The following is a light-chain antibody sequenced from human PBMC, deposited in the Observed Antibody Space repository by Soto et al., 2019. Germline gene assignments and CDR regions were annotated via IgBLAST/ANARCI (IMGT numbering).Light chain of an antibody. CDR3: QQYDDSPPMA. V-gene: IGKV1-33*01. J-gene: IGKJ4*01. CDR1: NY. Sequence: NYLYWYLQKPGQSPQLLIYDASNLERGVPSRFSGSGCGRDFTITISSLQAADNATYYCQQYDDSPPMAFGGGTKVDIK. CDR2: DAS.